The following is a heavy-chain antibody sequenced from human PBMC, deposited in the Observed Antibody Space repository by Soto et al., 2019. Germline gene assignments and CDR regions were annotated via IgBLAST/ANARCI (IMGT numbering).Heavy chain of an antibody. J-gene: IGHJ4*02. D-gene: IGHD3-3*01. V-gene: IGHV3-7*05. CDR1: GFTFISCW. CDR3: TRDTYRFWSGPSFFSF. CDR2: IKRDGSEK. Sequence: GSLGLSGAASGFTFISCWMSWVRRAPGKGLEWVANIKRDGSEKYYVDSVRGRFTISRDSAKKSVYLEMNNLRAEDTALYRCTRDTYRFWSGPSFFSFWGQGTLVTVSS.